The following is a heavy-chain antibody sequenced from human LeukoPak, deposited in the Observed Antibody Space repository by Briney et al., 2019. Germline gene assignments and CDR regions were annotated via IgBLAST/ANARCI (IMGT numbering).Heavy chain of an antibody. D-gene: IGHD2-21*02. V-gene: IGHV3-30*02. J-gene: IGHJ4*02. CDR2: TWNHGNNQ. Sequence: GGSLRLTCAASGFSFSSYNMHWVRQAPGKGLEWVGFTWNHGNNQGYADSVKGRFTISRDNSKNTLYLQMNSLGTEDTAVYYCAKDSGSGDCAFDCWGQGTLVTVSS. CDR1: GFSFSSYN. CDR3: AKDSGSGDCAFDC.